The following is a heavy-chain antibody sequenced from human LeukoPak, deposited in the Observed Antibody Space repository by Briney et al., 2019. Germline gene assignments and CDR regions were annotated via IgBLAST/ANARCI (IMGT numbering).Heavy chain of an antibody. V-gene: IGHV1-8*01. CDR3: ARDQWGWAAAGNYYYYGMDV. D-gene: IGHD6-13*01. CDR1: GYTFTSYD. CDR2: MNPNSGNT. J-gene: IGHJ6*02. Sequence: ASVKVSCKASGYTFTSYDINWVRQATGQGLEWMGWMNPNSGNTGYAQKFQGRVTMTRNIFISTAYMELSSLRSEDTAVYYCARDQWGWAAAGNYYYYGMDVWGQGTTVTVSS.